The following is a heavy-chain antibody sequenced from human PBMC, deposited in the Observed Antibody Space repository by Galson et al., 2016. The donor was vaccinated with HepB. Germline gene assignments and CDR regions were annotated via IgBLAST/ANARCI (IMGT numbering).Heavy chain of an antibody. CDR1: GYTFTSYG. CDR2: ISAYNAYR. J-gene: IGHJ5*01. V-gene: IGHV1-18*04. Sequence: SVKVSCKASGYTFTSYGIGWVRQAPGQGLEWMGWISAYNAYRDYPQKLQGRFTMTTDTSTSTADLELSSLRSDDTAVYYCARSGDGNWFESWGQGTLVTVSS. CDR3: ARSGDGNWFES. D-gene: IGHD2-21*02.